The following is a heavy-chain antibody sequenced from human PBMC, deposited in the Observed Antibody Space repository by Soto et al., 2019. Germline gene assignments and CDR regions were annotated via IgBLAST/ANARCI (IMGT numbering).Heavy chain of an antibody. Sequence: QVQLQESGPRLVKSSETLSLVCSVSGDSIIRSFWGWIRQSPGKGLEYIGYISERGVTDYDPSLKRRVPISVDTSKNQFSLKLTSVTAADTAMYSCARGAGDFSGPDSFDIWGQGTMVTVSS. CDR3: ARGAGDFSGPDSFDI. CDR2: ISERGVT. J-gene: IGHJ3*02. D-gene: IGHD3-10*01. CDR1: GDSIIRSF. V-gene: IGHV4-59*01.